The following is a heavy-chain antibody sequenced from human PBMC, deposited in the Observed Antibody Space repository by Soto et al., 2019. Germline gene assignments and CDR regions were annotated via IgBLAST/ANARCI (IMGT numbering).Heavy chain of an antibody. D-gene: IGHD2-8*01. V-gene: IGHV3-23*01. CDR2: ISGSGGST. Sequence: GGSLRLSCAASGFTFSSYAMSWVRQAPGKGLEWVSAISGSGGSTYYADSVKGRFTISRDNSKNTLYLQMNSLRAEDTAVYYCARRGHCTNGVCYTEAFDIWGQGTMVTVSS. J-gene: IGHJ3*02. CDR1: GFTFSSYA. CDR3: ARRGHCTNGVCYTEAFDI.